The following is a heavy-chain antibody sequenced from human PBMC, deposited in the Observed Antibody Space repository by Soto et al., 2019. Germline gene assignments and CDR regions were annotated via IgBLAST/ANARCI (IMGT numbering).Heavy chain of an antibody. V-gene: IGHV4-4*07. CDR3: ARDAYPNWFDF. D-gene: IGHD2-8*01. CDR2: ISSGGSA. Sequence: SETLSLTCNVSGGSINSYYWSWIRQPAGKGLEWIGRISSGGSAIYNPSLKSRVTISVDTSKNQFSLRLTSVTAADTAVYFCARDAYPNWFDFWGQGTLVTVSS. J-gene: IGHJ5*01. CDR1: GGSINSYY.